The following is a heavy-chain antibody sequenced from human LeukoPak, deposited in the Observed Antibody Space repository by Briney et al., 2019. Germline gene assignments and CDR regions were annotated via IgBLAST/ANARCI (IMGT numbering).Heavy chain of an antibody. Sequence: PSETLSLTCTLSVGSISSYNWSSIRQTPGKGLEWIGYIYYSGSTNYNPSLKSRVNISVDTSKNQFSLKLSSVTAADTALYYCASLYCSSTSCYLFHWGQGTLVTVSS. V-gene: IGHV4-59*08. J-gene: IGHJ4*02. CDR1: VGSISSYN. D-gene: IGHD2-2*01. CDR2: IYYSGST. CDR3: ASLYCSSTSCYLFH.